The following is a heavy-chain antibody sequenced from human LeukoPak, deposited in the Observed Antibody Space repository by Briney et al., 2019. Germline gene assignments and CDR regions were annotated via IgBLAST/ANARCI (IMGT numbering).Heavy chain of an antibody. CDR2: MNPNSGNT. D-gene: IGHD4-17*01. CDR1: GYTFTIYD. V-gene: IGHV1-8*01. Sequence: ASVTVSCTASGYTFTIYDINWVRQAPGQGLEWMGWMNPNSGNTGYAQKFQGRVTMTSNTSISTAYMELSSLRSEDTAVYYCARVRYDDYGDYGNFDYWGQGTLVTVSS. J-gene: IGHJ4*02. CDR3: ARVRYDDYGDYGNFDY.